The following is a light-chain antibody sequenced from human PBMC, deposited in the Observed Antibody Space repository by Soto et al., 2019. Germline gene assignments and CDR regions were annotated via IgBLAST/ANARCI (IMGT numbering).Light chain of an antibody. CDR2: DAS. CDR3: QQRSNWPLT. CDR1: QSVGSS. J-gene: IGKJ4*01. Sequence: EILLTLSPATLSLSPGERATLSCRASQSVGSSLAWYQQRPGLAPRLLIFDASNRATGIPARFSGSGSGTDFTLTISSLEPEDSAVYYCQQRSNWPLTFGGGTKVEIK. V-gene: IGKV3-11*01.